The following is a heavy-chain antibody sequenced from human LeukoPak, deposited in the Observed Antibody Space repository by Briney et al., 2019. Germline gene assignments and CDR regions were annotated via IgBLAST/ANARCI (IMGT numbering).Heavy chain of an antibody. J-gene: IGHJ5*02. Sequence: SETLSLTCAVSGYSISSGYYWGWIRQPPGKGLEWIGSIYHSGSTYYNPSLKSRVTISVDTSKNQFSLKLSSVTAADTAVYYCARTTTVTPWFDTWGQGTLVTVSS. V-gene: IGHV4-38-2*01. CDR3: ARTTTVTPWFDT. CDR1: GYSISSGYY. CDR2: IYHSGST. D-gene: IGHD4-17*01.